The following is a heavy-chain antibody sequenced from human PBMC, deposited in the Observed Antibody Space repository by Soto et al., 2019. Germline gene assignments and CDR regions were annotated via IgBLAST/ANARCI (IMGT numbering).Heavy chain of an antibody. CDR2: VSHDGRNT. CDR1: GFTFSDYS. D-gene: IGHD3-10*01. V-gene: IGHV3-30*04. CDR3: TRDQDTYGQAVFDS. Sequence: AGSLRLSCAASGFTFSDYSMHWVRQAPGKGLEWVAVVSHDGRNTNYADSVKGRFTISRDNAKNTLYLHMDSLRPEDTAMYYCTRDQDTYGQAVFDSWGQGTLVTVSS. J-gene: IGHJ4*02.